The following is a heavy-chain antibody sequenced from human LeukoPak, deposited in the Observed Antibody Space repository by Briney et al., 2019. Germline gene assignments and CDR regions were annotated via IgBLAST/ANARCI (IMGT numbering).Heavy chain of an antibody. CDR3: ARSDSSGYFYR. CDR2: TRNKANDYTT. J-gene: IGHJ4*02. CDR1: GFTFSDHY. V-gene: IGHV3-72*01. Sequence: GGSLRLSCAASGFTFSDHYVDWVRQAPGKGVEWVGRTRNKANDYTTEYAASVRGRFTISRHDSENSLYLQMNSLKIEDTAVYYCARSDSSGYFYRWGQGTLVTVSS. D-gene: IGHD3-22*01.